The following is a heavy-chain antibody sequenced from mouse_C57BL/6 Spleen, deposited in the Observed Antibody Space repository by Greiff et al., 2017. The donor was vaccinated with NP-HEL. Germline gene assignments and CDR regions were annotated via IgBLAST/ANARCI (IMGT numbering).Heavy chain of an antibody. CDR2: INPSTGGT. Sequence: EVQLVESGPELVKPGASVEISCKASGYSFTGYYMNWVKQSPEKSLEWIGEINPSTGGTTYNQKFKAKATLTVDKSSGTAYMQLQSLTSEDSAVYYCARTVLTTVVPYYYAMDYWGQGTSVTVSS. CDR1: GYSFTGYY. CDR3: ARTVLTTVVPYYYAMDY. J-gene: IGHJ4*01. D-gene: IGHD1-1*01. V-gene: IGHV1-42*01.